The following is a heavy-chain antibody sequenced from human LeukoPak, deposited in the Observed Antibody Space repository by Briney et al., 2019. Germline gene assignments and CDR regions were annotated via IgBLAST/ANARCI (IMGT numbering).Heavy chain of an antibody. D-gene: IGHD6-19*01. CDR2: ISSSSSYI. J-gene: IGHJ6*03. Sequence: KSGGSLRLSCAASGFTFSSYSMNWVRQAPGKGLEWVSSISSSSSYIYYADSVKGRFTISRDNAKNSLYLQMNSLRAEDTAVYYCARKGRIAVAGSLSFGYYYMDVWGKGTTVTVSS. V-gene: IGHV3-21*01. CDR3: ARKGRIAVAGSLSFGYYYMDV. CDR1: GFTFSSYS.